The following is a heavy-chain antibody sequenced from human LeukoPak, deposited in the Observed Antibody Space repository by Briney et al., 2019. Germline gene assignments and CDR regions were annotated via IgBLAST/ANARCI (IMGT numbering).Heavy chain of an antibody. V-gene: IGHV3-21*01. D-gene: IGHD5-18*01. J-gene: IGHJ4*02. CDR2: ISSSSSYI. CDR3: ARNSPDSYRAGYFDY. Sequence: GGSLRLSCSASGFTFATYSMNWFRQAPGKGLEWVSSISSSSSYIYYADSVKGRFTISRDNAKNSLYLQMNSLRAEDTAVYYCARNSPDSYRAGYFDYWGQGTLVTVSS. CDR1: GFTFATYS.